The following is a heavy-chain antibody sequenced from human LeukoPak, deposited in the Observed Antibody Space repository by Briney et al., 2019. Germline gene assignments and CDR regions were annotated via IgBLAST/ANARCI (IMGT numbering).Heavy chain of an antibody. CDR2: INPNSGGT. CDR1: GYTFTGYY. D-gene: IGHD2-2*01. V-gene: IGHV1-2*04. J-gene: IGHJ4*02. Sequence: ASVKVSCKASGYTFTGYYMHWVRQAPGQGLEGMGWINPNSGGTNYAQKFQGWVTMTRDTSISTAYMELSRLRSDDTAVYYCARDYCGSTSCYLDHWGQGTLVTVSS. CDR3: ARDYCGSTSCYLDH.